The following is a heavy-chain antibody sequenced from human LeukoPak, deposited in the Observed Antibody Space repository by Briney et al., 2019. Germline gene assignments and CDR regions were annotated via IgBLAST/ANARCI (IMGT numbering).Heavy chain of an antibody. CDR1: GFTFSSYA. D-gene: IGHD2-2*01. CDR2: ISSSSSYI. Sequence: GGSLRLSCAASGFTFSSYAMSWVRQAPGKGLEWVSSISSSSSYIYYADSVKGRFTISRDNAKNSLYLQMNSLRAEDTAVYYCAREGLVVPAAVSYYYYYMDVWGKGTTVTVSS. J-gene: IGHJ6*03. V-gene: IGHV3-21*01. CDR3: AREGLVVPAAVSYYYYYMDV.